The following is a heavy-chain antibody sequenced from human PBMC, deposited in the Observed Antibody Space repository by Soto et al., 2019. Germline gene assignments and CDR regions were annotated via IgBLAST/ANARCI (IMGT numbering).Heavy chain of an antibody. J-gene: IGHJ6*02. CDR2: INAGNGNT. D-gene: IGHD5-12*01. CDR3: ARDQRAYSGYDVFGMDV. V-gene: IGHV1-3*01. CDR1: GYIFTSYA. Sequence: QVQLVQSGAEVKEPGASVRVSCKASGYIFTSYAMHWVRQAPGETLEWMGWINAGNGNTKYSQKFQGRVIITRDPAASANYMELTSLRAEDTAVYYGARDQRAYSGYDVFGMDVWGQGTTVTVCS.